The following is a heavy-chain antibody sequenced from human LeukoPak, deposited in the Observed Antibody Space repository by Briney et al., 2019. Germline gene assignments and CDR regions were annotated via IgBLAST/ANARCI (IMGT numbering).Heavy chain of an antibody. CDR2: IHSGGST. D-gene: IGHD3-16*01. Sequence: GGSLRLSCAASGFTVSSNYMSRVRQAPGKGLEWVSVIHSGGSTYYADSVKGRFTISRDNSKNTLYLQMNNLRAEDTAVYYCARILRGIDYWGQGTLVTVSS. CDR3: ARILRGIDY. J-gene: IGHJ4*02. V-gene: IGHV3-53*01. CDR1: GFTVSSNY.